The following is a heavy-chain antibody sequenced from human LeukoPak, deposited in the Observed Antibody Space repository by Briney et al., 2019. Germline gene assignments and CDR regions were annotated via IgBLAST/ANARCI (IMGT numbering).Heavy chain of an antibody. CDR3: ARGSSGSYGELYFDY. CDR2: IYSGGST. V-gene: IGHV3-66*01. CDR1: GFTVSSNY. Sequence: GGSLRLSCAASGFTVSSNYMSWVRQAPGKGLEWVSFIYSGGSTYYADSVKGRFTISRDNSKNTLYLQMNSMRAEDTAVYYCARGSSGSYGELYFDYWGQGTLVTVSS. D-gene: IGHD1-26*01. J-gene: IGHJ4*02.